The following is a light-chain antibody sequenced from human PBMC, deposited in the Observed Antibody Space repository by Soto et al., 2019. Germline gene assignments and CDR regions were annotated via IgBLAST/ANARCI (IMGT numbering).Light chain of an antibody. CDR3: CSYAGDTTFVV. CDR2: EVN. V-gene: IGLV2-23*02. Sequence: QSALTQPASMSGSPGQSITISCTGTSSDVGSYYPVSWFQQHPGKAPKLIIYEVNKRPSGVSDRFSGSKSGNTASPTISGLQAADEAEYYCCSYAGDTTFVVFGTGTKVTVL. J-gene: IGLJ1*01. CDR1: SSDVGSYYP.